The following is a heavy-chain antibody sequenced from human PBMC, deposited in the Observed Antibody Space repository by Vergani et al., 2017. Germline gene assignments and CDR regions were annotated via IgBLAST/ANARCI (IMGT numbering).Heavy chain of an antibody. Sequence: EVQLVESGGGLVQPGGSLRLSCAASGFTFSSYEMNWVRQAPGKGLEWVSYISSSGSTIYYADSVKGRFTISSDNDKYALYLQMNSLRDEDTAVYYCARVAPLSSLIYDYYGMDVWGQGTTVTVSS. CDR1: GFTFSSYE. CDR2: ISSSGSTI. J-gene: IGHJ6*02. V-gene: IGHV3-48*03. CDR3: ARVAPLSSLIYDYYGMDV.